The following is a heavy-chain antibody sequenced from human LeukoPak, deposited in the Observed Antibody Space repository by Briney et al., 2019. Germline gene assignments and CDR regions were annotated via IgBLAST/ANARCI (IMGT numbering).Heavy chain of an antibody. J-gene: IGHJ4*02. CDR3: ARVETSGSRDFDL. V-gene: IGHV5-10-1*01. CDR1: GYSFTTYW. Sequence: GESLKISCQGSGYSFTTYWITWVRQMPGKGLEWMGTIDPTESYINYSPSFQGHVVISVDKSISTAYLKWNSLKASDTAMYYCARVETSGSRDFDLWGQGTLATVSS. CDR2: IDPTESYI. D-gene: IGHD3-10*01.